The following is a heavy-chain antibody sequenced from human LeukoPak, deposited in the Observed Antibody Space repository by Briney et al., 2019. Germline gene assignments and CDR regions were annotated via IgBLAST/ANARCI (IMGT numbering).Heavy chain of an antibody. D-gene: IGHD2-15*01. CDR1: GFTFSSYW. CDR3: ASSGSGGSSDGSFDI. CDR2: INQDGSEK. Sequence: GGSLRLSCAASGFTFSSYWMSWVRQAPGKGLEWVANINQDGSEKYYVDSVKGRCTISRDNAKNSLYLQMNSLRAEDTAVYYCASSGSGGSSDGSFDIWGQGTMVTVSS. V-gene: IGHV3-7*01. J-gene: IGHJ3*02.